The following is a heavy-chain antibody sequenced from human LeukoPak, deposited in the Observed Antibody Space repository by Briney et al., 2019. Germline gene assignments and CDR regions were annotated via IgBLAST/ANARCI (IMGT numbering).Heavy chain of an antibody. V-gene: IGHV1-8*02. J-gene: IGHJ4*02. Sequence: ASVKVSCKASGYTFTGYYMHWVRQAPGQGLEWMGRINPNSGSTGYAQKFQGRVTMTRNTSISTAYMELSSLRSEDTAVYYCARGMGIVGATSTLILRYWGQGTLVTVSS. CDR3: ARGMGIVGATSTLILRY. D-gene: IGHD1-26*01. CDR2: INPNSGST. CDR1: GYTFTGYY.